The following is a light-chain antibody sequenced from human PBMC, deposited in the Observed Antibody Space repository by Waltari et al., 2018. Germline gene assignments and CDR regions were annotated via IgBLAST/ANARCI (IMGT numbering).Light chain of an antibody. V-gene: IGKV3-20*01. Sequence: EIVLTQSPGTLSLSPGDRATLSFRASQSVSKYLAWYQQKPGQAPRLLIYHASTRATGIPDRFSGSGSGTDFSLTISRLEPEDFAVYYCQKYESLPATFGQGTKVEIK. J-gene: IGKJ1*01. CDR3: QKYESLPAT. CDR2: HAS. CDR1: QSVSKY.